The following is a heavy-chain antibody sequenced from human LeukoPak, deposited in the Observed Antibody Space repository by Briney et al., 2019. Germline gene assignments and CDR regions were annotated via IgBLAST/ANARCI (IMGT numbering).Heavy chain of an antibody. CDR3: ARGRYCSGGSCSWYFDL. V-gene: IGHV3-30-3*01. Sequence: PGGSLRLSCAASGFTFSSYAMHWVRQAPGKGLEWVAVISYDGSNKYYADSVKGRFTISRDNSKNTLYLQMNSLRAEDTAVYYCARGRYCSGGSCSWYFDLWGRGTLVTVSS. D-gene: IGHD2-15*01. CDR2: ISYDGSNK. J-gene: IGHJ2*01. CDR1: GFTFSSYA.